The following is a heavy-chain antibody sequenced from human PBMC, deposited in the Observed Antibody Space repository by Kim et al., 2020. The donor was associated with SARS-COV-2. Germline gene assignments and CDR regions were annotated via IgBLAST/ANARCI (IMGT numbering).Heavy chain of an antibody. V-gene: IGHV7-4-1*02. Sequence: NPTYAQGFTGRFVFSLDTSVSTAYLQISSLKAEDTAVYYCARGRGSKADYWGQGTLVTVSS. J-gene: IGHJ4*02. CDR3: ARGRGSKADY. CDR2: NP. D-gene: IGHD3-10*01.